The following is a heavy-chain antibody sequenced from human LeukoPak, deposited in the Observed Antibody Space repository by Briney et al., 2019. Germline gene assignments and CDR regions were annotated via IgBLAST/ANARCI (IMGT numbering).Heavy chain of an antibody. CDR3: ARIGSIRIRSSGSDY. Sequence: SETLSLTCTVSGGSISSGDYYWSWIRQPPGKGLEWIGYIYYSGSTYYNPSLKSRVTISVDTSKNQFSLKLSSVTAADTAVYYCARIGSIRIRSSGSDYWGQGTLVTVSS. CDR2: IYYSGST. V-gene: IGHV4-30-4*08. J-gene: IGHJ4*02. D-gene: IGHD3-22*01. CDR1: GGSISSGDYY.